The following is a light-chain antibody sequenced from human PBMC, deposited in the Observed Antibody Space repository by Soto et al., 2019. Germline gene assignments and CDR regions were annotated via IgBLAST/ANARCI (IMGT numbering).Light chain of an antibody. CDR1: QSVSRN. CDR2: GAS. Sequence: EIVMTQSPATLSVSPGERATLSCRASQSVSRNVAWYQQKPGQAPRLLIYGASTRATGFPARFSGSGSGTEFTLTISSLQSEDFAVYYCQQYYNWPPITFGQGTRLEIK. V-gene: IGKV3-15*01. CDR3: QQYYNWPPIT. J-gene: IGKJ5*01.